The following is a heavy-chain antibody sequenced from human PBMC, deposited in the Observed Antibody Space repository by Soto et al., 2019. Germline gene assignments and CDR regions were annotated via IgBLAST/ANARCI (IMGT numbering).Heavy chain of an antibody. J-gene: IGHJ4*02. Sequence: SGTLSLSCTVSGGSISRYYWTWIRQPPGKGLEWIGYIYYSGSTNYNPSLKSRVTISVDTSKNQFSLKLSSVTAADTALYYCARGGWYHDYWGQGTLVTVSS. CDR3: ARGGWYHDY. CDR1: GGSISRYY. D-gene: IGHD6-19*01. V-gene: IGHV4-59*01. CDR2: IYYSGST.